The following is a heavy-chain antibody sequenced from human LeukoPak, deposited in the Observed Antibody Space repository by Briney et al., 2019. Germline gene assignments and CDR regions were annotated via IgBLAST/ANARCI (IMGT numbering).Heavy chain of an antibody. CDR3: AKDVPPPGGTGTTNWFDP. CDR2: ISYDGSKK. V-gene: IGHV3-30*18. D-gene: IGHD1-7*01. J-gene: IGHJ5*02. Sequence: PGGSLRLSCAASGFTFSSYGMPWVRQAPGKGLEWVAIISYDGSKKYYADSVKGRFAISRDNSKNMLYLQMNSLGAEDTAIYYCAKDVPPPGGTGTTNWFDPWGQGTLVTVSS. CDR1: GFTFSSYG.